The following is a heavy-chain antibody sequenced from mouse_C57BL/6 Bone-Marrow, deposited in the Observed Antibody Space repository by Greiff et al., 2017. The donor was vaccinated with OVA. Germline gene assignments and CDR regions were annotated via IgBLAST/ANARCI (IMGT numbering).Heavy chain of an antibody. V-gene: IGHV1-55*01. D-gene: IGHD2-2*01. CDR3: ARATMVTPYSFDY. CDR1: GYTFTSYW. Sequence: QVQLQQPGAELVKPGASVKMSCKASGYTFTSYWITWVKQRPGQGLEWIGDIYPGSGSTNYNEKFKSKATLTVDTSSSTAYLQLSSLTSEDSAVYYCARATMVTPYSFDYWGQGTTLTVSS. J-gene: IGHJ2*01. CDR2: IYPGSGST.